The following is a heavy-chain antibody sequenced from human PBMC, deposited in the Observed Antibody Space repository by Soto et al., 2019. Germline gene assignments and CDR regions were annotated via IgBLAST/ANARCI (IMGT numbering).Heavy chain of an antibody. CDR3: ARDLSSSWYAPHYYYYGMDV. Sequence: QVQLVQSGAEVKKPGSSVKVSCKASGGTFSSYAISWVRQAPGQGLEWMGGIIPIFGTANYAQKFQGRVTIPADESTSTAYMELSSLRSEDTAVYYCARDLSSSWYAPHYYYYGMDVWGQGTTVTVSS. D-gene: IGHD6-13*01. J-gene: IGHJ6*02. CDR2: IIPIFGTA. V-gene: IGHV1-69*01. CDR1: GGTFSSYA.